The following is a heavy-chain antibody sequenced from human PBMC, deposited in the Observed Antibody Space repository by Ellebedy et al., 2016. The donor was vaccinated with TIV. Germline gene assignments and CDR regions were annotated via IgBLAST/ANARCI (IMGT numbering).Heavy chain of an antibody. CDR2: ISGSGGST. Sequence: PGGSLRLSCAASGFTFSSYAMSWVRQAPGKGLEWVSGISGSGGSTHYADSVKGRFTISRDNSKNTLYLQMNSLRAEDTAVYYCAKSTMVRGLAMFYFDFWGQGSLVTVSS. V-gene: IGHV3-23*01. CDR1: GFTFSSYA. CDR3: AKSTMVRGLAMFYFDF. D-gene: IGHD3-10*01. J-gene: IGHJ4*02.